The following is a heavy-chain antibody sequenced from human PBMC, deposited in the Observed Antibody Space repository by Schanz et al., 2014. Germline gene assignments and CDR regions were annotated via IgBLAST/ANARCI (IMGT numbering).Heavy chain of an antibody. Sequence: EVQLLESGGGLVQPGGSLRLSCAASGFPFSNPFSNAWMSWVRQAPGKGLEWVSSISSSGSYIYFPDSVKGRFTISRDNAKNSLYLQMNSLRAEDTAIYFCAKDAAYYDSVIFPDHWGQGTLVTVSS. J-gene: IGHJ4*02. CDR2: ISSSGSYI. CDR3: AKDAAYYDSVIFPDH. CDR1: GFPFSNPF. D-gene: IGHD3-22*01. V-gene: IGHV3-21*04.